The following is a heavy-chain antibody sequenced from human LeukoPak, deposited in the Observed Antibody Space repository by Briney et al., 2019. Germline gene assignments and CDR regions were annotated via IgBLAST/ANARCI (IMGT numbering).Heavy chain of an antibody. Sequence: PSETLSLTCSVSSGSISSLYWSCIRQPPGKGLEWIGNIYYTGSSNYNPSLKSRVTISVDPSNNQFSLRLSSVAAADTALYYCARGGAYYASGSYLGYWGQGTLVTVSS. V-gene: IGHV4-59*01. D-gene: IGHD3-10*01. CDR1: SGSISSLY. CDR3: ARGGAYYASGSYLGY. CDR2: IYYTGSS. J-gene: IGHJ4*02.